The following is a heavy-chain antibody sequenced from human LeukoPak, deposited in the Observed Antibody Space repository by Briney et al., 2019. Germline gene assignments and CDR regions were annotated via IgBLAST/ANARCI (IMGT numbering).Heavy chain of an antibody. CDR1: GGSISSSSYY. V-gene: IGHV4-39*07. J-gene: IGHJ4*02. D-gene: IGHD3-10*01. Sequence: SETLSLTCTVSGGSISSSSYYWGWIRQPPGKGLEWIGSIYYSGSTYYNPSLKSRVTISVDTSKTQFSLKLSSVTAADTAVYYCARRKERWFGELSGSLDYWGQGTLVTVSS. CDR2: IYYSGST. CDR3: ARRKERWFGELSGSLDY.